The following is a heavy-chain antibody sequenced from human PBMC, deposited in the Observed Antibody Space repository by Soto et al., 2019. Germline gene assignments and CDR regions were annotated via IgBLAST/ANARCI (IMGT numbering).Heavy chain of an antibody. V-gene: IGHV3-9*01. CDR2: ISWNSGSI. J-gene: IGHJ3*02. CDR3: AKDIGGDDYGDYREAFDI. CDR1: GFTFDDYA. D-gene: IGHD4-17*01. Sequence: PVGSLRLSCAASGFTFDDYAMHWVRQAPGKGLEWVSGISWNSGSIGYADSVKGRFTISRDNAKNSLYLQMNSLRAEDTALYYCAKDIGGDDYGDYREAFDICGQRTMVTVSS.